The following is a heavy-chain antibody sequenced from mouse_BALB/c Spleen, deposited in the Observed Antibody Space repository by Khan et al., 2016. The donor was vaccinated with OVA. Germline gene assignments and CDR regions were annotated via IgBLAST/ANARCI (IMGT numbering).Heavy chain of an antibody. J-gene: IGHJ2*01. CDR1: GYSITSGCY. CDR3: ARDDAAPDYFDY. Sequence: EVQLQASGPGLVKPSQSLSLTCSVTGYSITSGCYWNWIRQFPGNKLEWMGYISYDGINNYNPSLKNRISITRDTSKNQFFLKLNSVTTEDTATSYGARDDAAPDYFDYWGQGTTLTVSA. V-gene: IGHV3-6*02. CDR2: ISYDGIN.